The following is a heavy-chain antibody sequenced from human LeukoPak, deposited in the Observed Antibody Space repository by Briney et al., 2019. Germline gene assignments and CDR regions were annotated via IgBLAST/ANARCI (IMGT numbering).Heavy chain of an antibody. J-gene: IGHJ4*02. D-gene: IGHD6-19*01. CDR1: GGSISSYY. Sequence: SETLSLTCTVSGGSISSYYWSWIRQPPGKGLEWIGYIYYSGSTNYNPSLKSRVTISVDTSKNQFSLKLSSVTAADTAVYYCARGPMTVAGTGSFYFDYWGQGTLVTVSS. CDR3: ARGPMTVAGTGSFYFDY. V-gene: IGHV4-59*12. CDR2: IYYSGST.